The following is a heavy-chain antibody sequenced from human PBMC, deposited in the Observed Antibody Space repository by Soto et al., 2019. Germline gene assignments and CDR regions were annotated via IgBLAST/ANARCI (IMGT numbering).Heavy chain of an antibody. Sequence: GGSLRLSCAASGFTFSGSAMHWVRQASGKGLEWVGRIRSKANSYATAYAASVKGRFTISRDDSKYTAYLQMNSLKTEDTAVYYCANWFDPWGQGTLVTVSS. V-gene: IGHV3-73*01. CDR3: ANWFDP. CDR2: IRSKANSYAT. J-gene: IGHJ5*02. CDR1: GFTFSGSA.